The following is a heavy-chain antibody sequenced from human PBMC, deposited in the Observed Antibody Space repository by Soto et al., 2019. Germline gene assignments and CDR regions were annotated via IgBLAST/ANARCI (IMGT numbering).Heavy chain of an antibody. Sequence: SETLSLTCTVSGGSISSGDYYWSWIRQPPGKGLEWIGYIYYSGSTYYNPSLKSRVTISVDTSKNQFSLKLSSVTAADTAVYYCAREVVTVTTKWFDPWGQGTLVTVSS. J-gene: IGHJ5*02. CDR2: IYYSGST. D-gene: IGHD4-4*01. V-gene: IGHV4-30-4*01. CDR1: GGSISSGDYY. CDR3: AREVVTVTTKWFDP.